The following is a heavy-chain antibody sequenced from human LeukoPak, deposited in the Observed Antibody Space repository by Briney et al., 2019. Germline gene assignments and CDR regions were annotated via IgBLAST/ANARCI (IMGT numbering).Heavy chain of an antibody. CDR1: GFTFRDYG. CDR2: TRSRIYGGAP. V-gene: IGHV3-49*04. D-gene: IGHD2/OR15-2a*01. CDR3: ARGQTVPGAKYYFDF. J-gene: IGHJ4*02. Sequence: GRSLRLSCLTSGFTFRDYGLGWVRQAPGMGLEWVSFTRSRIYGGAPEYAASVRGRFSVSRDDSESIAYLQMNNLKGEDTAVYYCARGQTVPGAKYYFDFWSPGTLVTVSS.